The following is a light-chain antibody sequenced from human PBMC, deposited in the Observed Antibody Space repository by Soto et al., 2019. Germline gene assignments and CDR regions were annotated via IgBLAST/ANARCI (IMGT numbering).Light chain of an antibody. Sequence: EIVLTQSPGTLSFSPGERATLTCRASQSVFSSYLAWFQQKPGQAPRLLIYGASSRATGIPDRFSGSGSGTDFTLTISRLEPEDFAAYYCQQYGNVRFTFGPGTKVDIK. CDR3: QQYGNVRFT. J-gene: IGKJ3*01. V-gene: IGKV3-20*01. CDR2: GAS. CDR1: QSVFSSY.